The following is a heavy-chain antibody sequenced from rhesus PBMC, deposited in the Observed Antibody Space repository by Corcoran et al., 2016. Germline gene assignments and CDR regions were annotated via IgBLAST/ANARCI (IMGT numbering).Heavy chain of an antibody. CDR2: ITDRGST. Sequence: QVQLQESGPGLVKPSETLSLTCAVSGYSISSGYYWSWIRQPPGKGLEWIGYITDRGSTSYNPYLKSRGTISRDTSKNQFSLKLSSVTAADTAVYYCARDRAIAVADYWGQGVLVTVSS. CDR3: ARDRAIAVADY. V-gene: IGHV4-122*02. D-gene: IGHD6-37*01. CDR1: GYSISSGYY. J-gene: IGHJ4*01.